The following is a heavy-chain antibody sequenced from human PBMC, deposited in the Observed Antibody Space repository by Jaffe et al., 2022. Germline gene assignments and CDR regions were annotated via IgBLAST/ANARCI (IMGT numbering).Heavy chain of an antibody. Sequence: QVQLVESGGGVVQPGGSLRLSCAASGFTFSSYGMHWVRQAPGKGLEWVAFIRYDGSNKYYADSVKGRFTISRDNSKNTLYLQMNSLRAEDTAVYYCAKDRNLLWFGSFTDAFDIWGQGTMVTVSS. J-gene: IGHJ3*02. V-gene: IGHV3-30*02. CDR3: AKDRNLLWFGSFTDAFDI. D-gene: IGHD3-10*01. CDR1: GFTFSSYG. CDR2: IRYDGSNK.